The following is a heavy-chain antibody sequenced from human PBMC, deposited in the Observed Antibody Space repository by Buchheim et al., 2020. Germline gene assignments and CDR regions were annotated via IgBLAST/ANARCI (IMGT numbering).Heavy chain of an antibody. J-gene: IGHJ4*02. CDR3: ARVQWGGGVTRPRSFDY. CDR2: ISSSSSTI. V-gene: IGHV3-48*04. CDR1: GFTFSSYS. Sequence: EVQLVESGGGLVQPGGSLRLSCAASGFTFSSYSMNWVRQAPGKGLEWVSYISSSSSTIYYADSVKGRFTISRDNAKNSLYLQMNSLRAEDTAVYYCARVQWGGGVTRPRSFDYWGQGTL. D-gene: IGHD3-16*01.